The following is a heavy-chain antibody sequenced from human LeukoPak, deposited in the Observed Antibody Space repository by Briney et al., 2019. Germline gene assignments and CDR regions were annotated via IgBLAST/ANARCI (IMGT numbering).Heavy chain of an antibody. D-gene: IGHD5-18*01. V-gene: IGHV3-30*02. CDR2: IKFDGSNK. CDR3: AGGYSYGFAS. Sequence: PGGSLRLSCAASGFTFSSYWMHWVRQAPGKGLEWVAFIKFDGSNKYYADSVKGRFTISRDNSKNTLYLQMNTLRAEDTAVYYCAGGYSYGFASWGQGTLVTVSS. CDR1: GFTFSSYW. J-gene: IGHJ4*02.